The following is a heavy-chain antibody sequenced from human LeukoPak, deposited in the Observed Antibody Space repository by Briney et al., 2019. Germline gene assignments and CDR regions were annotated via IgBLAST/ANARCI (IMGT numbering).Heavy chain of an antibody. CDR3: TSEISSASNY. J-gene: IGHJ4*02. V-gene: IGHV4-39*01. Sequence: SETLSLTCTVSGGSISSSSYYWGWTRQPPGGGREWIGSIYYTGSTYYSPSLKSRVTISADTSKNEFSLKLSSVTAADTAVYYCTSEISSASNYWGQGTLVTVSS. CDR2: IYYTGST. CDR1: GGSISSSSYY. D-gene: IGHD6-6*01.